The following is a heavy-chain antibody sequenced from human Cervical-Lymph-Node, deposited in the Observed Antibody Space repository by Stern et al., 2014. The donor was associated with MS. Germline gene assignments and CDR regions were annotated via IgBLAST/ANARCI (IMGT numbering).Heavy chain of an antibody. J-gene: IGHJ4*02. CDR3: ARDSRHYDASYYFDS. CDR1: GGTFSSYA. Sequence: VQLVESGAEVKKPGSSVKVSCKASGGTFSSYAINWVRQAPGQGPEWIGGLIPIFGTANYAQKFQGIVTITADESTSTAYMELSSLRSEDTAVYYCARDSRHYDASYYFDSWGQGTLVTVSS. CDR2: LIPIFGTA. D-gene: IGHD3-16*01. V-gene: IGHV1-69*01.